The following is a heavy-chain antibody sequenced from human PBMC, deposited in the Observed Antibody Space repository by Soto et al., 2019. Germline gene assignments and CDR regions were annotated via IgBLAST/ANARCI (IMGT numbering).Heavy chain of an antibody. CDR1: GFTFSSYG. CDR3: ARQVVPAAMVANWFDP. D-gene: IGHD2-2*01. CDR2: IWYDGSNK. J-gene: IGHJ5*02. Sequence: QVQLVESGGGVVQPGRSLRLSCAASGFTFSSYGMHWVRQAPGKGLEWVAVIWYDGSNKYYADSVKGRFTISRDNSKNTLYLQMNSLRAEDTAVYYCARQVVPAAMVANWFDPWGQGTLVTVSS. V-gene: IGHV3-33*01.